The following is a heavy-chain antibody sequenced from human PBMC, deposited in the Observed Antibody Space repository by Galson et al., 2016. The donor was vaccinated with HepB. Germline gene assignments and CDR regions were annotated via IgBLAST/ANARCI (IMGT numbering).Heavy chain of an antibody. Sequence: SLRLSCAASGFTFGSYWMNWVRQAPGKGLEWVANINQDGSEKNYVESVKGRVTVSRDNAKSQLILQMNSLRVEDTAVYFCARGDSGPYYSYYGMDVWGQGTTVPVSS. CDR1: GFTFGSYW. D-gene: IGHD6-19*01. V-gene: IGHV3-7*01. CDR2: INQDGSEK. J-gene: IGHJ6*02. CDR3: ARGDSGPYYSYYGMDV.